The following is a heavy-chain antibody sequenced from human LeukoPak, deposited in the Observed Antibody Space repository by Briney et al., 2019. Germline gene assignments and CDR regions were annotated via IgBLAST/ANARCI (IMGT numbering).Heavy chain of an antibody. Sequence: PSETLSLTCTVSGDSISIYYWSWIRQPAGKGLEWIGRIYTIGSTNYNPSLKSRVTMSLDSSKNQLSLELTSVTAADTAVYYCARDLGYSDFFDYWGQGTLVTVSS. CDR3: ARDLGYSDFFDY. V-gene: IGHV4-4*07. D-gene: IGHD2-15*01. CDR2: IYTIGST. CDR1: GDSISIYY. J-gene: IGHJ4*02.